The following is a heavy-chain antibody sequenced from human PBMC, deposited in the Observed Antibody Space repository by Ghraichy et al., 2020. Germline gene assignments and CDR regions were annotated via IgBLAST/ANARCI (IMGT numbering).Heavy chain of an antibody. CDR1: GGSFSGYY. CDR2: INHSGST. J-gene: IGHJ6*03. Sequence: SETLSLTCAVYGGSFSGYYWSWIRQPPGKGLEWIGEINHSGSTNYNPSLKSRVTISVDTSKNQFSLKLSSVTAADTAVYYCARGLRVGRYMDVWGKGTTVTVSS. CDR3: ARGLRVGRYMDV. V-gene: IGHV4-34*01.